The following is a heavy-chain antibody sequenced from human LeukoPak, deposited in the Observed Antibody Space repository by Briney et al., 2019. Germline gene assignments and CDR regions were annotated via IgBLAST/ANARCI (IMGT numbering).Heavy chain of an antibody. V-gene: IGHV4-39*07. CDR3: ARVRGRLPTTPYYYYGMDV. CDR2: IYYSGIT. J-gene: IGHJ6*02. CDR1: GGSISSSSYY. D-gene: IGHD3-10*01. Sequence: SSETLSLTCTVSGGSISSSSYYWGWIRQPPGKGLEWIGTIYYSGITNYNPSLKSRVTISVDTSKNQFSLKLSSVTAADTAVYYCARVRGRLPTTPYYYYGMDVWGQGTTVTVSS.